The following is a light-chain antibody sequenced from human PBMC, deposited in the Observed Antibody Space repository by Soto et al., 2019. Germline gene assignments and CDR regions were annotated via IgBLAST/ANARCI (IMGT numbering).Light chain of an antibody. V-gene: IGKV3-20*01. CDR2: RTS. CDR3: QQFGNPLTYT. J-gene: IGKJ2*01. Sequence: EIVLTQSPGTLSLSPGERATLSCRASQSVSSSYSAWYQQRPGQAPRLLMYRTSTRATGIPDRFSGSGSGTDFTLTISRLEPEDFAVYYCQQFGNPLTYTFGQGTKLEIK. CDR1: QSVSSSY.